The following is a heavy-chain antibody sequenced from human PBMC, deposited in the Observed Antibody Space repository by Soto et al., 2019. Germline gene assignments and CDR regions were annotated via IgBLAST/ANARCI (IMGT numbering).Heavy chain of an antibody. D-gene: IGHD2-15*01. CDR1: GYTITGYY. CDR2: INPNSGGT. V-gene: IGHV1-2*04. CDR3: ARAPYSPCGMDF. J-gene: IGHJ6*02. Sequence: AAVKPCCTASGYTITGYYMHWVRQAPGQGLEWMGWINPNSGGTNYAQKFQGWVTMTRDTSISTAYMELSRLRSDDTAVYYCARAPYSPCGMDFSGQAPTVSLSS.